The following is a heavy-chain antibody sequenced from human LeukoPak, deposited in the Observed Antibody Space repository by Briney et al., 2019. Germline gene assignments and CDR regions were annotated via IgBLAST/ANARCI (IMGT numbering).Heavy chain of an antibody. V-gene: IGHV3-20*04. Sequence: PGGSLRLSCAASGLTFDDYGMSWVRQVPGKGLEWVSGINWNGGSTGYADSVKGRFAISRDNAKNSLYLQMNSLRAEDTALYYCARIKSSGNYSPFDYWGQGALLIVSS. CDR3: ARIKSSGNYSPFDY. D-gene: IGHD1-26*01. J-gene: IGHJ4*02. CDR1: GLTFDDYG. CDR2: INWNGGST.